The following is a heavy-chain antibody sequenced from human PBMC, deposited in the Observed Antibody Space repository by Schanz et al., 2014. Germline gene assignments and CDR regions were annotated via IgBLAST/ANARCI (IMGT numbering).Heavy chain of an antibody. CDR2: IHQSGGT. D-gene: IGHD3-3*01. V-gene: IGHV4-59*08. Sequence: QVQLQESGPGLVKPSETLSLTCSVSGGDIGNYYWSWIRQPPGKGLEWIGYIHQSGGTNYNPSLKSRVTVFVDTSKTQFSLRLPSLPAADTAVYYCAKFLYDAPSWGQGTLVTVSS. J-gene: IGHJ5*02. CDR3: AKFLYDAPS. CDR1: GGDIGNYY.